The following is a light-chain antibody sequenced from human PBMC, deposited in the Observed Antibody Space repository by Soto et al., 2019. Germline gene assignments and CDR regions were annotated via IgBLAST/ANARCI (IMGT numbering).Light chain of an antibody. V-gene: IGKV4-1*01. J-gene: IGKJ4*01. CDR1: QTISYTSINKTY. CDR2: WAS. Sequence: DLVMTQSPDSLSVSLGERATISSKSSQTISYTSINKTYLAWYQQRPGQPPKLLIHWASIRGSGVPDRLSGSGFVKDLTLTVSSLQTEDVAFYYCQQYFSYPLTLGGRTKGDIK. CDR3: QQYFSYPLT.